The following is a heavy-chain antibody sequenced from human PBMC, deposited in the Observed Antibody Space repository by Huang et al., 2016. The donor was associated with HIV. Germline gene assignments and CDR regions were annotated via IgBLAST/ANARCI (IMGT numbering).Heavy chain of an antibody. D-gene: IGHD1-26*01. CDR3: ARTPSSGSHPDY. CDR2: INPLSGVT. J-gene: IGHJ4*02. CDR1: GYTFTDYY. V-gene: IGHV1-2*02. Sequence: QVQLVQSGAEVKKPGASVKVSCRTSGYTFTDYYVHWVRQAPGQGLQWMGSINPLSGVTNYAQNFQGRLTRNRDTSIRTAYMELSRLKSDDTALYYCARTPSSGSHPDYWGQGTLVTVSS.